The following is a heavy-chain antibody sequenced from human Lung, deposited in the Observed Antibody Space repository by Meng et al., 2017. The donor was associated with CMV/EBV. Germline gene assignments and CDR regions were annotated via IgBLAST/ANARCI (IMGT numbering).Heavy chain of an antibody. V-gene: IGHV3-30*02. CDR2: IRYDGSNR. CDR3: AKDLAYQRPMGGDAFDL. D-gene: IGHD2-2*01. CDR1: GFTFSSYG. Sequence: GESLKISCAGSGFTFSSYGMHWVRQAPGKGLEWVAFIRYDGSNRYYADSVKGRFTISRDNSKNTLYLQMNSLRAEDTAVYDCAKDLAYQRPMGGDAFDLWGQGXMVTVSS. J-gene: IGHJ3*01.